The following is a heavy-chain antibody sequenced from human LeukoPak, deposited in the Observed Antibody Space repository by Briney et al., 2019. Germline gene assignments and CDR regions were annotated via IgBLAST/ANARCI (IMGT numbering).Heavy chain of an antibody. D-gene: IGHD2-2*03. V-gene: IGHV3-23*01. Sequence: AGSLCLSCAASGFTFSSYAMNWVRQAPGKGLEWVSDISGSGGSTYFPDSVEGRFTIYRANSKHSLYLQMNSLSSEDTAVYYCAKDLADNNGYHSFAYFGMDVWGKGTTVTVSS. CDR3: AKDLADNNGYHSFAYFGMDV. CDR1: GFTFSSYA. J-gene: IGHJ6*04. CDR2: ISGSGGST.